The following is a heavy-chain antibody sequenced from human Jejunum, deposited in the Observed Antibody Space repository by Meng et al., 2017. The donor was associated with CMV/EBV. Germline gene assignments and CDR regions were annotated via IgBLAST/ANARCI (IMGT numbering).Heavy chain of an antibody. CDR3: ASRDYDILSGYPY. Sequence: QVQLVESGXGVVQPGGSLRLACAASGSAFSSYGMHWVRQAPGKGLEWVAFIPYDGSNKYYGDSVKGRFTISRDNSKNTLYLQMNSLRAEDTAVYYCASRDYDILSGYPYWGQGTLVTVSS. CDR1: GSAFSSYG. CDR2: IPYDGSNK. J-gene: IGHJ4*02. D-gene: IGHD3-9*01. V-gene: IGHV3-30*02.